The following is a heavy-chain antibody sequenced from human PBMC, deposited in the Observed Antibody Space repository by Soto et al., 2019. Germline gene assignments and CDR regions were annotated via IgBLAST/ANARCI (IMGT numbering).Heavy chain of an antibody. Sequence: QVQLVQSGAEVKRPGSSVKVSCKASGDTFNFYSINWVRQAPGLGLEWMGRVNPNLSMSKYAQRFQGRVTMTADKSTSTAYMELSGLRSEDTAIYYCATSYGSGYRAFDFWGQGALVTVSS. CDR1: GDTFNFYS. V-gene: IGHV1-69*04. D-gene: IGHD3-10*01. CDR3: ATSYGSGYRAFDF. CDR2: VNPNLSMS. J-gene: IGHJ4*02.